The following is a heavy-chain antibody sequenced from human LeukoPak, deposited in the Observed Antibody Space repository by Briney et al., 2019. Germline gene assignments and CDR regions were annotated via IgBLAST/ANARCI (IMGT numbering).Heavy chain of an antibody. Sequence: GGSLRLSCAASGFSFSDYAMSWVRQAPGKGLEWVSAITGPGEGTWYADSVQGRFTTSRDNSKNTLYLQMNSLRAEDTAVYFCAKRMYGWYQIDYWGQGTLVTVSS. CDR1: GFSFSDYA. V-gene: IGHV3-23*01. D-gene: IGHD6-19*01. CDR3: AKRMYGWYQIDY. J-gene: IGHJ4*02. CDR2: ITGPGEGT.